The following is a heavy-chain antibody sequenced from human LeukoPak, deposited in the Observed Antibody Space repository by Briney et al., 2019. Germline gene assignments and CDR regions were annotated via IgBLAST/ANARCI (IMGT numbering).Heavy chain of an antibody. CDR2: ISYDGSNK. V-gene: IGHV3-30*18. J-gene: IGHJ4*02. CDR1: GFTFSSYG. Sequence: PGGSLRLSCAASGFTFSSYGMHWVRQAPGKGLEWVAVISYDGSNKYYADSVKGRFTISRDNSKNTLYLQMNGLRAEDTAVYYCAKGDSSGYYPYPFDYWGQGTLVTVSS. D-gene: IGHD3-22*01. CDR3: AKGDSSGYYPYPFDY.